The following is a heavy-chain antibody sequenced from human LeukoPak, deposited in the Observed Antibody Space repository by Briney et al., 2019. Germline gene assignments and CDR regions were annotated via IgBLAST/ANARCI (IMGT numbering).Heavy chain of an antibody. J-gene: IGHJ1*01. CDR3: ASGTVRGVLRLGYFQH. D-gene: IGHD3-10*01. V-gene: IGHV4-34*01. CDR2: INHSGRT. CDR1: GGSFRGYY. Sequence: SETLSLTCAVYGGSFRGYYWRWIPQPPGEGVEGSGEINHSGRTNYNPSLKSRGTISVDKSKNQFSLKLRSVTAAATAVSSCASGTVRGVLRLGYFQHWGQGTLVPVSS.